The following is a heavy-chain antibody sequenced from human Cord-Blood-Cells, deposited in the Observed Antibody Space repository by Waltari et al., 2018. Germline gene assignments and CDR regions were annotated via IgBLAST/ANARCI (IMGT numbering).Heavy chain of an antibody. CDR1: GLTFSSYG. J-gene: IGHJ4*02. V-gene: IGHV3-30*18. D-gene: IGHD6-13*01. Sequence: QVQLVESGGGVVQPGRSLRLSCAASGLTFSSYGLPWARQAPGKGLEWGAVKSYDGSNKYYADSVKGRFTISRDNSKNTLYLQMNSLRAEDTAVYYCAKELAAGDDYWGQGTLVTVSS. CDR3: AKELAAGDDY. CDR2: KSYDGSNK.